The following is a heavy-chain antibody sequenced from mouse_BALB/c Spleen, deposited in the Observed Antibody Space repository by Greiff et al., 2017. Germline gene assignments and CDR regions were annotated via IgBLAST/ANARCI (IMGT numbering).Heavy chain of an antibody. CDR2: INPSNGGT. V-gene: IGHV1S16*01. CDR1: GYTFTSYW. CDR3: TSLYYGNYIYAMDY. D-gene: IGHD2-1*01. J-gene: IGHJ4*01. Sequence: QVQLQQPGAELVKPGASVKLSCKASGYTFTSYWLHWVKLRPGQGFEWIGEINPSNGGTNYNEKFKRKATLTVDKSSSTAYMQLSSLTSEDSAVYYCTSLYYGNYIYAMDYWGQGTSVTVSS.